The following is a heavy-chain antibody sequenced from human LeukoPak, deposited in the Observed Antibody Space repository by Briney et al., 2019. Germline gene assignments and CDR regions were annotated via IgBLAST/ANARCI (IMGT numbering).Heavy chain of an antibody. CDR1: GFTFDDYG. CDR3: ANFQWLRYFAF. CDR2: INWNGGST. D-gene: IGHD5-12*01. Sequence: GGSLRLSCAASGFTFDDYGMSWVRQAPGKGLEWVSGINWNGGSTGYADSVKGRFTISRDNAKNSLYLQMNSLRAGDTAVYYCANFQWLRYFAFWGQGTLVTVSS. J-gene: IGHJ4*02. V-gene: IGHV3-20*04.